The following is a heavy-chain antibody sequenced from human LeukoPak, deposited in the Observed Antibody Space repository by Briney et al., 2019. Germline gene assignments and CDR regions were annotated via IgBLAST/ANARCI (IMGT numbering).Heavy chain of an antibody. D-gene: IGHD6-13*01. CDR1: GFTFSDYY. J-gene: IGHJ5*02. V-gene: IGHV3-11*04. Sequence: TPGGSKRLSCAASGFTFSDYYMSWLRQAPGKGLEWVSYISSSGSTIYYADSVKGRFTISRDNAKNSLYLQMNSLRAGDTAVYYCARGKRYSSSWFYNRFDPWGQGTLVTVSS. CDR2: ISSSGSTI. CDR3: ARGKRYSSSWFYNRFDP.